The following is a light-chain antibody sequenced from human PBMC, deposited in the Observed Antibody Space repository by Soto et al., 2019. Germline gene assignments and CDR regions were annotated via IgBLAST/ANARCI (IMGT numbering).Light chain of an antibody. CDR1: RPNIGSNT. CDR2: SND. J-gene: IGLJ2*01. Sequence: QSVLTQRPSASGTPGQRVTMSCSGSRPNIGSNTVNWYQQLPGTAPKVLIYSNDQRPSGVPDRFSGSKSGTSASLAISGLQSEDEADYYCAAWDDSLKVVVFGGGTKVTVL. CDR3: AAWDDSLKVVV. V-gene: IGLV1-44*01.